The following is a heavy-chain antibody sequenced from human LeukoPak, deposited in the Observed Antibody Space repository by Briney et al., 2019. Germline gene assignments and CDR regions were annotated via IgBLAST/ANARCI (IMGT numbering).Heavy chain of an antibody. V-gene: IGHV3-9*01. CDR3: AKDLAAATPYGMAV. D-gene: IGHD6-13*01. CDR1: GFTFDDYA. CDR2: VSWNSGSI. Sequence: GGSLRLSCAASGFTFDDYAMHWVRQAPGKGLEWVSGVSWNSGSIGYADSVKGRFTISRDNAKNSLYLQMNSLRAEDTALYYCAKDLAAATPYGMAVWGQGTTVTVS. J-gene: IGHJ6*02.